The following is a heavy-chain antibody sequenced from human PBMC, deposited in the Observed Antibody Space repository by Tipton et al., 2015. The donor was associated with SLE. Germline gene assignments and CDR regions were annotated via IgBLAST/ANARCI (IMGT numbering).Heavy chain of an antibody. CDR3: VRDSHMVLTPDY. CDR2: ISGGAVTT. CDR1: GFTFSHYA. Sequence: SLRLSCVASGFTFSHYAMSWVRQAPGKGLEWVSAISGGAVTTHYADSVEGRVTISRDKSKNTLSVQMNILRAEDTAIYYCVRDSHMVLTPDYCGQGTLVTVSS. J-gene: IGHJ4*02. V-gene: IGHV3-23*01. D-gene: IGHD4/OR15-4a*01.